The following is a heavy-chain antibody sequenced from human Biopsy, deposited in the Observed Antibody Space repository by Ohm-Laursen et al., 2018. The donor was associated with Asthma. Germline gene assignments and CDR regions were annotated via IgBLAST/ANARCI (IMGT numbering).Heavy chain of an antibody. CDR2: ITGSGGTT. CDR1: GFTFSSSA. V-gene: IGHV3-23*01. Sequence: GQTLSLTCAASGFTFSSSAMSWVRQAPGKGLERVSAITGSGGTTYYADSVRGRFTISRDNSKSTLFLQMDSLSAEDTAVYYCAKDFRGIAVAGDRGFGYWGPGTTVTVSS. D-gene: IGHD6-19*01. J-gene: IGHJ4*02. CDR3: AKDFRGIAVAGDRGFGY.